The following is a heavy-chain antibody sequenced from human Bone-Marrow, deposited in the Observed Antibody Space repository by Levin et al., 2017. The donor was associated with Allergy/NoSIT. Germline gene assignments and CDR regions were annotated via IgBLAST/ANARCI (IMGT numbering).Heavy chain of an antibody. CDR3: ARAPVGWIQLWSKYYFDY. D-gene: IGHD5-18*01. CDR1: GYTFTSYD. CDR2: MNPNSGNT. Sequence: ASVKVSCKASGYTFTSYDINWVRQATGQGLEWMGWMNPNSGNTGYAQKFQGRVTMTRNTSISTAYMELSSLRSEDTAVYYCARAPVGWIQLWSKYYFDYWGQGTLVTVSS. V-gene: IGHV1-8*01. J-gene: IGHJ4*02.